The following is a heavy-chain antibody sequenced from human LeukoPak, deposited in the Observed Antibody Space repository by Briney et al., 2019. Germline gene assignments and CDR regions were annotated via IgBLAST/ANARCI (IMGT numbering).Heavy chain of an antibody. CDR3: ARDPAGGGALDL. CDR2: FYYSGST. Sequence: SETLSLTCTVSGGSISSYYWSWIRQPPGKGLEWIGYFYYSGSTNYNPSLKSRVTISVDTSKNQFSLNLISVTAADTAVYYCARDPAGGGALDLWGQGTMVTVSS. J-gene: IGHJ3*01. V-gene: IGHV4-59*01. D-gene: IGHD3-10*01. CDR1: GGSISSYY.